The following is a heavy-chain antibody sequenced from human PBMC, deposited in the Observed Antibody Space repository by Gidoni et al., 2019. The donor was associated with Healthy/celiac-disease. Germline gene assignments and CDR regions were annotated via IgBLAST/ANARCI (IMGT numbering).Heavy chain of an antibody. CDR3: AKDMFDSSSWPDY. J-gene: IGHJ4*02. CDR1: GLTSDDYA. Sequence: EVQLVESGGGLVQPGRSLRLSCAASGLTSDDYAMHWVRQAPGKGLEWVSGISWNSGSIGYADSVKGRFTISRDNAKNSLYLQMNSLRAEDTALYYCAKDMFDSSSWPDYWGQGTLVTVSS. CDR2: ISWNSGSI. D-gene: IGHD6-13*01. V-gene: IGHV3-9*02.